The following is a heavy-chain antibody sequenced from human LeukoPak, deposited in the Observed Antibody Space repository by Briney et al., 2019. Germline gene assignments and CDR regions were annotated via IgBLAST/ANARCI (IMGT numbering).Heavy chain of an antibody. CDR3: AKGQELDDGVFDS. D-gene: IGHD1-1*01. Sequence: GGSLRLSCAASGFTFSSYGMNWVRQAPGKGLEWVSTIRGNGDTAYNADSVRGRFAISRDDSKNALFLQMNSLRLEDTAIYYCAKGQELDDGVFDSWGQGTRVTVSS. CDR1: GFTFSSYG. CDR2: IRGNGDTA. V-gene: IGHV3-23*01. J-gene: IGHJ4*02.